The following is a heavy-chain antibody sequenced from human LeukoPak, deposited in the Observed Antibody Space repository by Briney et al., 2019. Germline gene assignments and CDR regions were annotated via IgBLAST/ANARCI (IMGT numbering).Heavy chain of an antibody. CDR2: IKSKTDGGTT. CDR3: TTDRVKYYYDSSGYPTDY. CDR1: GFTFSSYS. Sequence: GGSLRLSCAASGFTFSSYSMNWVRQAPGKGLEWVGRIKSKTDGGTTDYAAPVKGRFTISRDDSKNTLYLQMNSLKTEDTAVYYCTTDRVKYYYDSSGYPTDYWGQGTLVTVSS. J-gene: IGHJ4*02. V-gene: IGHV3-15*01. D-gene: IGHD3-22*01.